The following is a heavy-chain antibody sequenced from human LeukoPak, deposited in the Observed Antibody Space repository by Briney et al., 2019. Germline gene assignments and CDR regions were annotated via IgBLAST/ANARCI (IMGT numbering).Heavy chain of an antibody. J-gene: IGHJ4*02. CDR1: GFTFIKYS. Sequence: AGGSLRLSCAASGFTFIKYSMNWVRQAPGKGLEWVSSISTTSGYIYYADSVKGRFTISRDNAKNSLYLQMNSLRAEDTAVYYCARDRSITEKYSGRYFHDYWGQGTLVTVSS. CDR3: ARDRSITEKYSGRYFHDY. V-gene: IGHV3-21*01. D-gene: IGHD1-26*01. CDR2: ISTTSGYI.